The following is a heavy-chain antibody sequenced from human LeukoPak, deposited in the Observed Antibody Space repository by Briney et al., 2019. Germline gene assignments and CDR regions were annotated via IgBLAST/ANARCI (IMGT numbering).Heavy chain of an antibody. D-gene: IGHD3-10*01. CDR3: ASAYMVRGVYYMDV. CDR1: GGSISSSSYY. J-gene: IGHJ6*03. V-gene: IGHV4-39*01. Sequence: SSETLSLTCTVSGGSISSSSYYWGWIRQPPGKGLEWIGSIYYSGSTYYNPSLKSRVTISVDTSKNQFSLKLSSVTAADTAVYYCASAYMVRGVYYMDVWGKGTTVTVSS. CDR2: IYYSGST.